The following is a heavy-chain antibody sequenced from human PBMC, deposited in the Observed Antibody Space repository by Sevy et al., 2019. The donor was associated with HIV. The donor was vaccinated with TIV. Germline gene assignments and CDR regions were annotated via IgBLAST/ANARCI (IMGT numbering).Heavy chain of an antibody. V-gene: IGHV4-59*01. J-gene: IGHJ5*02. D-gene: IGHD5-12*01. Sequence: SETLSLTCTVFGGSISAYYWSWFRQPPGKGLEYIGYIYYTGSTNYNPSLKSRVTISVDTSKNQFSLGLTSLTAADTATYYCARAPPVRSGDDSLNWFDPWGQGALVTVSS. CDR3: ARAPPVRSGDDSLNWFDP. CDR2: IYYTGST. CDR1: GGSISAYY.